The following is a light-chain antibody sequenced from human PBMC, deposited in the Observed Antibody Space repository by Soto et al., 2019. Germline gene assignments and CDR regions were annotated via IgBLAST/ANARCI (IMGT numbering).Light chain of an antibody. Sequence: ENILTQSPGTLSLSPGERATLSCRASQSVSSSYLVWYQQKPGQAPRLLIYGASTRATGIPDRFSGSGSGPDFTLTISRLEPEDFAVYYCQQYGGSPLYAFGQGTKLEIK. J-gene: IGKJ2*01. V-gene: IGKV3-20*01. CDR1: QSVSSSY. CDR3: QQYGGSPLYA. CDR2: GAS.